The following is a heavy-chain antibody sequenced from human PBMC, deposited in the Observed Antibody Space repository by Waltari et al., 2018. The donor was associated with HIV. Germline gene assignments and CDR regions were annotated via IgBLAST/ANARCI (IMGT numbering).Heavy chain of an antibody. Sequence: QVQLQQWGAGLLKPSETLSLTCAVYGGSFSGYYWSWIRQPPGKGLEWIGEINHSGSTNYNPSLKSRVTISVDTSKNQFSLKLSSVTAADTAVYYCAAGATVTTNGISRRAFDIWGQGTMVTVSS. CDR2: INHSGST. V-gene: IGHV4-34*01. CDR1: GGSFSGYY. D-gene: IGHD4-17*01. CDR3: AAGATVTTNGISRRAFDI. J-gene: IGHJ3*02.